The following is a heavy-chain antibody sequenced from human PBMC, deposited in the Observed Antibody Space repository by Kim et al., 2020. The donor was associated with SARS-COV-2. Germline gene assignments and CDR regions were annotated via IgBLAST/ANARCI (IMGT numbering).Heavy chain of an antibody. V-gene: IGHV4-34*01. CDR2: INHSGST. CDR1: GGSFSGYY. CDR3: ARGGNKDPKGEETDV. D-gene: IGHD2-21*01. J-gene: IGHJ6*02. Sequence: SETLSLTCAVYGGSFSGYYWSWIRQPPGKGLEWIGEINHSGSTNYNPSLKSRVTISVDTSKNQFSLKLSSVTAADTAVYYCARGGNKDPKGEETDVWGQGTTVTVSS.